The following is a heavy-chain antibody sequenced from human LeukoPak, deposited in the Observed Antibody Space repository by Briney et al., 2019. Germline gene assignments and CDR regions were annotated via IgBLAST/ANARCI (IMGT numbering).Heavy chain of an antibody. V-gene: IGHV1-2*06. J-gene: IGHJ4*02. D-gene: IGHD4-17*01. CDR3: ARVMKATVRTSNFGY. CDR2: INPNSGGT. CDR1: GYTFTDYY. Sequence: AAVKVSCKASGYTFTDYYMYWVRQAPGQGLEWMGRINPNSGGTFYAQKFQGRVTMTRDTSISTAYMELSRLRSDDTAVYYCARVMKATVRTSNFGYWGQGTLVTVSS.